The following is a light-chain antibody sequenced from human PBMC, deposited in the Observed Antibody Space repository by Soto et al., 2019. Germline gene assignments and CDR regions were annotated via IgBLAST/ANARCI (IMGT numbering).Light chain of an antibody. CDR3: AAWDGSLNGWV. CDR1: NSNIGTNS. J-gene: IGLJ3*02. Sequence: QSVLTQPPSASGTPGQRVTISCSGSNSNIGTNSMNWYQQLPGTAPKLLILSNNQRPSGVPDRFSGSKSGTSASPAISGLQSEDEADYYCAAWDGSLNGWVFGGGTKLTVL. V-gene: IGLV1-44*01. CDR2: SNN.